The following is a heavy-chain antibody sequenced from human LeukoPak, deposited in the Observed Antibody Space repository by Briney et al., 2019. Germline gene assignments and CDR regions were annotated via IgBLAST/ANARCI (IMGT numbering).Heavy chain of an antibody. D-gene: IGHD3/OR15-3a*01. CDR1: GLTFSNAW. Sequence: GGSLRLSCAASGLTFSNAWMSWVRQAPGKGLEWVGRIKSKTDGGTTDYAEPVKGRFTISRDDSKNTLYLQMNSLKTEDTAVYYCTTGRGPDAFDIWGQGTMVTVSS. CDR3: TTGRGPDAFDI. V-gene: IGHV3-15*01. CDR2: IKSKTDGGTT. J-gene: IGHJ3*02.